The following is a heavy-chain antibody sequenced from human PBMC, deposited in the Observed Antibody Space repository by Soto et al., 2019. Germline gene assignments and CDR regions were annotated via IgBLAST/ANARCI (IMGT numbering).Heavy chain of an antibody. V-gene: IGHV5-10-1*01. D-gene: IGHD1-7*01. Sequence: LGESLKISCEASGYSFTTYWISWVRQMPGKGLEWMGAIDPRDSYTKYSPSFQGHVTISVDKSISTAYLQWNSLKASDTAIYCCAREKSDLELFNWLDPWGQGTLVTVSS. CDR3: AREKSDLELFNWLDP. CDR1: GYSFTTYW. CDR2: IDPRDSYT. J-gene: IGHJ5*02.